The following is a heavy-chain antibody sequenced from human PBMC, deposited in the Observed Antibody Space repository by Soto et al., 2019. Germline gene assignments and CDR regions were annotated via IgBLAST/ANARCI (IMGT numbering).Heavy chain of an antibody. CDR2: ISYDGSNK. CDR3: ARSDRDGYSNFDY. V-gene: IGHV3-30-3*01. Sequence: VQLVESGGGVVQPGRSLRLSCAASGFTFSSYAMHWVRQAPGKGLEWVAVISYDGSNKYYADSVKGRFTISRDNSKNTLYLQMNSLRAEDTAVYYCARSDRDGYSNFDYWGQGTLVTVSS. J-gene: IGHJ4*02. CDR1: GFTFSSYA. D-gene: IGHD5-18*01.